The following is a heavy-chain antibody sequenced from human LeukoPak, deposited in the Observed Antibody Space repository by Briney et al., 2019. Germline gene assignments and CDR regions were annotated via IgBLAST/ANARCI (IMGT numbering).Heavy chain of an antibody. V-gene: IGHV3-7*01. Sequence: GRSLRLSCAVSGFTFSSYWMTSVRQAPGKGLEWVAHIKQDGREKEYVDSVKCRFTISRDNAKSSLYLQLNSLRDEDTAVYYCARVGGYNYAQEGYYYFGMDVWGQGTTVTVSS. CDR3: ARVGGYNYAQEGYYYFGMDV. CDR1: GFTFSSYW. D-gene: IGHD5-18*01. CDR2: IKQDGREK. J-gene: IGHJ6*02.